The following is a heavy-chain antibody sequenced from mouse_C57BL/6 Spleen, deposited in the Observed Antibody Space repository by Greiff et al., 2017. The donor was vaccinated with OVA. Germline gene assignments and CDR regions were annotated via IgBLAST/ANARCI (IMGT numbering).Heavy chain of an antibody. Sequence: EVKVEESGGGLVQPGESLKLSCESNEYEFPSHDMSWVRKTPEKRLELVAAINSDGGSTYYPDTMERRFIISRANTTKTLYLQMSSLRSEDTALYDCARRDYSTSYWYFDGWGTGTTVTVSS. D-gene: IGHD2-5*01. CDR1: EYEFPSHD. V-gene: IGHV5-2*03. CDR3: ARRDYSTSYWYFDG. CDR2: INSDGGST. J-gene: IGHJ1*03.